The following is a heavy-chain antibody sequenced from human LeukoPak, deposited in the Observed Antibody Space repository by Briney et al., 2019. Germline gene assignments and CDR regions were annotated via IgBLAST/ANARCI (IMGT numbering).Heavy chain of an antibody. D-gene: IGHD5-18*01. J-gene: IGHJ4*02. CDR1: GGSFSGYY. CDR3: AKGYSYGNFNS. CDR2: INHSGST. Sequence: SETLSLTCAVYGGSFSGYYWSWIRQPPGKGLEWIGEINHSGSTNYNPSLKSRVTISVDTSKNQFSLKLTSVTAADSAVYYCAKGYSYGNFNSWGQGTLVTVSS. V-gene: IGHV4-34*01.